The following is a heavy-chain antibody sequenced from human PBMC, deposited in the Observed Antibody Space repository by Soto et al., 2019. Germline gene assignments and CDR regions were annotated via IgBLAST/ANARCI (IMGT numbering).Heavy chain of an antibody. Sequence: SETLSLTCAVYGGSFSGYYWSWIRQPPGKGLEWIGEINHSGSTNYNPSLKSQVTISVDTSKNQFSLKLSSVTAADTAVYYCARWGEHSSSYYFDYWGQGTLVTVSS. CDR1: GGSFSGYY. CDR3: ARWGEHSSSYYFDY. CDR2: INHSGST. V-gene: IGHV4-34*01. D-gene: IGHD6-6*01. J-gene: IGHJ4*02.